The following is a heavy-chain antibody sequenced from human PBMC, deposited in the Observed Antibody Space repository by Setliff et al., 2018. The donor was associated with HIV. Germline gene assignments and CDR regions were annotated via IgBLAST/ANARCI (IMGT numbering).Heavy chain of an antibody. Sequence: ASVKVSCKAFGYTFSSYYIHWVRQAPGQGLEWMGMISPYSSNTNYAQKFQGRVTMTTETPTSTVHMELRNLTSDDTALYYCARGLSYGSGSYCKYWGQGTLVTVSS. V-gene: IGHV1-46*01. D-gene: IGHD3-10*01. J-gene: IGHJ4*02. CDR2: ISPYSSNT. CDR1: GYTFSSYY. CDR3: ARGLSYGSGSYCKY.